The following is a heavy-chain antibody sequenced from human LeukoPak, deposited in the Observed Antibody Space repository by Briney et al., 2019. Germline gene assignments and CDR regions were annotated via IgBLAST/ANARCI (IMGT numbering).Heavy chain of an antibody. CDR3: ARHDVWGSNDY. J-gene: IGHJ4*02. CDR2: IYYSGST. D-gene: IGHD3-16*01. CDR1: GGSISSYY. Sequence: SETLSLTCTVSGGSISSYYWSWLRQPPGKGLEWIGYIYYSGSTNYNPSLKSRVTISVDTSKNQFSLKLSSVTAADTAVYYCARHDVWGSNDYWGQGTLVTVSS. V-gene: IGHV4-59*08.